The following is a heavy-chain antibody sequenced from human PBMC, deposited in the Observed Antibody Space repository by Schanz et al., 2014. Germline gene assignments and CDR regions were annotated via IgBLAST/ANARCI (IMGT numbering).Heavy chain of an antibody. CDR1: GFTFSTYA. Sequence: VQLLQSGGALVQPGGSLRLSCSASGFTFSTYAMSWARQTPGKGLEWVSAINGNGGITYYADPVKGRFTISRDNSKNTLYLQMNSLRAEDTAVYYCARSPNNNDFWSGYTLRADYDSYMDVWGKGTTVTVS. J-gene: IGHJ6*03. D-gene: IGHD3-3*01. CDR2: INGNGGIT. V-gene: IGHV3-23*01. CDR3: ARSPNNNDFWSGYTLRADYDSYMDV.